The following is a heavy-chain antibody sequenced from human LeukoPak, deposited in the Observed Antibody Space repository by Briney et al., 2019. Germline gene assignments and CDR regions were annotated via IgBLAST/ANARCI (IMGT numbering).Heavy chain of an antibody. J-gene: IGHJ4*02. V-gene: IGHV3-23*01. CDR1: GFTFGNSG. CDR2: ISGNGVST. Sequence: PGGSLRLSCAASGFTFGNSGMSWVRQAAGRGLEWVSVISGNGVSTYYADSVKGRFTISRDNSKNTLYLQMNSLRAEDTAVYYCAKGAWLDYWGQGTLVTVSS. CDR3: AKGAWLDY.